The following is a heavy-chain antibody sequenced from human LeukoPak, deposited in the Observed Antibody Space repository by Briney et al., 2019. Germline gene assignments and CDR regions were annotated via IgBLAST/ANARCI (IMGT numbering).Heavy chain of an antibody. CDR2: IYYSGST. D-gene: IGHD3-10*01. V-gene: IGHV4-59*11. CDR3: ARDCLYYYGSGSYSDDASDI. J-gene: IGHJ3*02. CDR1: GGSISSHY. Sequence: SETLSLTCTVSGGSISSHYWSWLRQPPGKGLEWIGYIYYSGSTNYNPSLKSRVTISLDTSKNQFSLKLSSVTASDTAVYYCARDCLYYYGSGSYSDDASDIWGQGTMVNVSS.